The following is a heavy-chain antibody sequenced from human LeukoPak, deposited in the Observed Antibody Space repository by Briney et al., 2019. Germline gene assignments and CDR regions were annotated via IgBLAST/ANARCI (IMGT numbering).Heavy chain of an antibody. D-gene: IGHD3-10*01. Sequence: GGSLRLSCTASGFTFSDYYMSWIRQAPGKGLEWLSYVSQSGSTIYYADSVKGRFTISRDNGKNSLYLQMNRLRAEDTGMYYCAREGHTYGSDYWGQGTLVTVSS. CDR3: AREGHTYGSDY. V-gene: IGHV3-11*01. CDR1: GFTFSDYY. J-gene: IGHJ4*02. CDR2: VSQSGSTI.